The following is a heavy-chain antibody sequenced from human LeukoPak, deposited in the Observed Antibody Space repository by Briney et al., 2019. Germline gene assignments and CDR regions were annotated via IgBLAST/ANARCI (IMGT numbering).Heavy chain of an antibody. CDR2: IKEDGSEK. Sequence: PGGSLRLSCAASGVIFDKYWMSWVRQAPGRGLEWVANIKEDGSEKYYVDSVKGRFTISRDNAKNSLFLQMSSLGAEDTAVYYCVTGGQIFDYWGQGTLVTVSS. J-gene: IGHJ4*02. CDR1: GVIFDKYW. V-gene: IGHV3-7*01. D-gene: IGHD1-26*01. CDR3: VTGGQIFDY.